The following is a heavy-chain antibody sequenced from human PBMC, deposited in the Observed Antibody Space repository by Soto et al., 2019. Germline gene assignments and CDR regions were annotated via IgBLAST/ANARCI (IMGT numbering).Heavy chain of an antibody. CDR1: DVSVRSGINY. CDR2: IYYSGST. D-gene: IGHD5-18*01. CDR3: ARECRGGYSYGADY. V-gene: IGHV4-61*01. Sequence: ETLSRTCIVSDVSVRSGINYWSWIGKAPGKGLEWSGYIYYSGSTNYNPSLKSRVTISVDTSKNQFSLKLSSVTAADTAVYYCARECRGGYSYGADYWGQGTLVTVS. J-gene: IGHJ4*02.